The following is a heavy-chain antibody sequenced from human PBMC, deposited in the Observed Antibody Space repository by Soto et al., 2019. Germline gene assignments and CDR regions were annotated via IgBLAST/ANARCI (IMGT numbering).Heavy chain of an antibody. Sequence: EAQLLESGGDLVQPGGSLRLSCAASEFXFXXYAMSWVRQAPGKGLEWVSSITYTGVSTYYADSVKGRFTISRDNSRDTLFLQMNSLRAXXXXXXXXXXXXXXXXXFXXWGQGTLVTVSS. CDR1: EFXFXXYA. V-gene: IGHV3-23*01. J-gene: IGHJ4*02. CDR2: ITYTGVST. CDR3: XXXXXXXXXFXX.